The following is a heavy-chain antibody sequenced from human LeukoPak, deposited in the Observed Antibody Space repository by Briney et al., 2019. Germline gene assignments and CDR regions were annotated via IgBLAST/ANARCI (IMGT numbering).Heavy chain of an antibody. CDR3: AKGSYSGDSSPTGDDY. CDR2: ISSSGSTI. Sequence: GGSLRLSCAASGFTFSSYEMNWVRQAPGKGLEWVSYISSSGSTIYYADSVKGRFTISRDNAKNSLYLQMNSLRAEDTAVYYCAKGSYSGDSSPTGDDYWGQGTLVTVSS. V-gene: IGHV3-48*03. J-gene: IGHJ4*02. D-gene: IGHD3-10*01. CDR1: GFTFSSYE.